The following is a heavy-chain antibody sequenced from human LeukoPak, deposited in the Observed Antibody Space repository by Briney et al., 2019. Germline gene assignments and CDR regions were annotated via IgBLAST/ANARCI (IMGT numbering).Heavy chain of an antibody. V-gene: IGHV5-51*01. J-gene: IGHJ3*02. CDR2: IYPGDSNT. Sequence: GESLKISCKGSGYNFTSYWIGWVRQMPGKGLEWMGIIYPGDSNTRYSPSSQGQVTISADKSISSAYLQWSSLKASDTAMYYCARRGPHSGSYGAFDIWGQGTMVTVSS. D-gene: IGHD1-26*01. CDR1: GYNFTSYW. CDR3: ARRGPHSGSYGAFDI.